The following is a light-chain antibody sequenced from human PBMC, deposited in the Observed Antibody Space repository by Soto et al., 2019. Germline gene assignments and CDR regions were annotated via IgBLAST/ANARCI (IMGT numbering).Light chain of an antibody. Sequence: QSVLTQPASVSGSPGQSITISCTGTSSDVGGHNYVSWYQQHPGKAPKLMIYEVSDRPSGVSNRFSGSKSGKTASLTISGLQAEDEADYYCSSYTSSSTLYVFGTGTKLTVL. CDR2: EVS. CDR3: SSYTSSSTLYV. V-gene: IGLV2-14*01. CDR1: SSDVGGHNY. J-gene: IGLJ1*01.